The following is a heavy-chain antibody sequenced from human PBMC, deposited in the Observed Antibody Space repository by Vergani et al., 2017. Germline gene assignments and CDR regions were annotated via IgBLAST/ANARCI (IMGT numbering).Heavy chain of an antibody. CDR3: LWHWRVEQQLGRLDY. Sequence: QVQLQQSGPGLVKPSQTLSLTCAISGDSVSSNSAAWNWIRQSPSRGLEWLGRTYYRSKWYNDYAVSVKSRITINADTSKNQFSLQLNSVTHEDTAVYSLLWHWRVEQQLGRLDYWGQGTLVTVSS. V-gene: IGHV6-1*01. D-gene: IGHD6-13*01. CDR1: GDSVSSNSAA. CDR2: TYYRSKWYN. J-gene: IGHJ4*02.